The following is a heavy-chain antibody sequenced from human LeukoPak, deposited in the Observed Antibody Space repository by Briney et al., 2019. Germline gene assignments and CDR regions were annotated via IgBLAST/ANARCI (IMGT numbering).Heavy chain of an antibody. CDR3: ARTRVDTTTFNYFDY. CDR1: GFTVSTNF. V-gene: IGHV3-53*01. D-gene: IGHD4-11*01. Sequence: GGSLRLSCVVSGFTVSTNFMSWVRQAPGERLEWVSVIYSGGSTYYADSVKGRFTISRDNSKNTLYLQMNSLRAEDTAVYYCARTRVDTTTFNYFDYWGQGTLVTVSS. J-gene: IGHJ4*02. CDR2: IYSGGST.